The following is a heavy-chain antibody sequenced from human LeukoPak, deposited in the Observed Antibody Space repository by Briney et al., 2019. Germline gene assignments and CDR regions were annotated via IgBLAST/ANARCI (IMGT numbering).Heavy chain of an antibody. V-gene: IGHV4-59*01. D-gene: IGHD1-20*01. Sequence: SETLSLTCTVSGVSISHYYWSWIRQPPGKGLEWIGYIYGSGSTDYNPSLKSRVTISADTSRNQVSLKLSSVTAADTAIYCCARDDRFTGDNWTPSWYFDLWGRGTPVTVSS. J-gene: IGHJ2*01. CDR3: ARDDRFTGDNWTPSWYFDL. CDR1: GVSISHYY. CDR2: IYGSGST.